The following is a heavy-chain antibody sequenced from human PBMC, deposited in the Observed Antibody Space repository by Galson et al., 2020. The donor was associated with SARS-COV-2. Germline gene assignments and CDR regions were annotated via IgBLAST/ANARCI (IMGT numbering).Heavy chain of an antibody. J-gene: IGHJ6*02. CDR2: ISYSGST. CDR3: ARDPAPRYGDNYYYGMDV. Sequence: ETSETLSLTCSISDGPISSYYWSWIRQPPGKGLEWIGYISYSGSTNYNPSLRSRVTISVDMSKNQFSLKLSSVTAADAAVYYCARDPAPRYGDNYYYGMDVWGRGTTVTGSS. D-gene: IGHD4-17*01. V-gene: IGHV4-59*01. CDR1: DGPISSYY.